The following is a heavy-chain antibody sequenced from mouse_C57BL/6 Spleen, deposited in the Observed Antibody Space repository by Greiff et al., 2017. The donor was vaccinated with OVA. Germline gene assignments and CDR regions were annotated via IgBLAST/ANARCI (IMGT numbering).Heavy chain of an antibody. CDR2: LYPGSGST. Sequence: QVQLQQPGAELVKPGASVKMSCKASGYTFTGYWITWVKQRPGHGLEWIGALYPGSGSTNYNEKFKSKATLTVDTSSSTAYMQLSSLTSEDSAVYYCANYDYDGPHAMDYWGQGTSVTVSS. CDR3: ANYDYDGPHAMDY. V-gene: IGHV1-55*01. D-gene: IGHD2-4*01. CDR1: GYTFTGYW. J-gene: IGHJ4*01.